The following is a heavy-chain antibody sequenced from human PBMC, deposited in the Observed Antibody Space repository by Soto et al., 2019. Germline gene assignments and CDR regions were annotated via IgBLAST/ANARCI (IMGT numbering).Heavy chain of an antibody. CDR1: GFTFSSYS. V-gene: IGHV3-48*01. J-gene: IGHJ4*02. Sequence: GGSLRLSCAASGFTFSSYSMNWVRQAPGKGLEWVSYISSSSSTIYYADSVKGRFTISRDNAKNSLYLQMNSLRAEDTAVYYCARATTTTVGPYMRLVTTMRYFAFWGQGALVTVSS. CDR3: ARATTTTVGPYMRLVTTMRYFAF. D-gene: IGHD4-17*01. CDR2: ISSSSSTI.